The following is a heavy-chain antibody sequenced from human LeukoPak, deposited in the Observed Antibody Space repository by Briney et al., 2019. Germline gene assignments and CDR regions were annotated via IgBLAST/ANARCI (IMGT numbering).Heavy chain of an antibody. Sequence: PGGSLTPSCAASGFTFSSYGMHWVRQAPGKGLEWVAFIRYDGSNKYYADSVKGRFTISRDNSKNTLYLQMNSLRAEDTAVYYCASDSSGWSAFDYWGQGTLVTVSS. D-gene: IGHD6-19*01. CDR1: GFTFSSYG. V-gene: IGHV3-30*02. CDR2: IRYDGSNK. J-gene: IGHJ4*02. CDR3: ASDSSGWSAFDY.